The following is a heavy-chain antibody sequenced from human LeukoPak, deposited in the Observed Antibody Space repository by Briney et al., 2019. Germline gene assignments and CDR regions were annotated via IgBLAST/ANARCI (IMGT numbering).Heavy chain of an antibody. CDR2: IWNDGSNK. V-gene: IGHV3-33*01. CDR3: ARGFAATGNPTCFDP. D-gene: IGHD6-13*01. J-gene: IGHJ5*02. Sequence: GGSLRLSCAASGFIFSSYAMHWVRQAPGTGLEWVAVIWNDGSNKYYADSVKGRFTISRDNSMNTLYLQMNSLSPEDTAMYYCARGFAATGNPTCFDPWGQGTPVTVSS. CDR1: GFIFSSYA.